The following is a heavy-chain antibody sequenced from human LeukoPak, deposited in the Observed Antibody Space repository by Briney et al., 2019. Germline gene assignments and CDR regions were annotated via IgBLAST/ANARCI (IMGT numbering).Heavy chain of an antibody. V-gene: IGHV4-59*01. D-gene: IGHD2-15*01. Sequence: SETLSLTCTASGGSISYYYWRWIRQSPGKGLEWIGYIYYNGSTNYNPSLKSRVTISVDMSKNQFSLKVASVTAADTAIYYCARKGGHFDYWGQGTLVAVSS. J-gene: IGHJ4*02. CDR2: IYYNGST. CDR3: ARKGGHFDY. CDR1: GGSISYYY.